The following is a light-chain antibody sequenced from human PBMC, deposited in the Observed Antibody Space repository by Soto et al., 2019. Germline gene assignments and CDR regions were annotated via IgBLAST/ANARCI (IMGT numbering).Light chain of an antibody. CDR2: GAS. V-gene: IGKV3-15*01. Sequence: EIVMPQSPATPSVSPGEIATLSCRASQSVSSNLAWYQQKPGQAPRLLIYGASTRATGIPARFSGSGSGTEFTLTISSLQTEDVAVYYCQQYNNWPRIFGPGTKVDIK. J-gene: IGKJ3*01. CDR3: QQYNNWPRI. CDR1: QSVSSN.